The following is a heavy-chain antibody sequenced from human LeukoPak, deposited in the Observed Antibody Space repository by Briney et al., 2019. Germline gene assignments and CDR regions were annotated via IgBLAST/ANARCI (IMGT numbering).Heavy chain of an antibody. CDR3: ARSNERGYSYGPTDY. D-gene: IGHD5-18*01. Sequence: PGGSLRLSCAASGFTFSDYYMSWIRQAPGKGLEWVSYISSSGSTIYYADSVKGRFTISRDNSKNTLYLQMNSLRAEDTAVYYCARSNERGYSYGPTDYWGQGTLVTVSS. CDR1: GFTFSDYY. V-gene: IGHV3-11*04. J-gene: IGHJ4*02. CDR2: ISSSGSTI.